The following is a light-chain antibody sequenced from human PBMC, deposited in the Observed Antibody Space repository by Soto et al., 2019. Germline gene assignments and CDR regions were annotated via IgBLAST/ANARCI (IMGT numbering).Light chain of an antibody. Sequence: IQMTKSPSSLSSSVGNRVTITCQPSQSISTYLNWYQKKPGKAPNLLIYDASRLQSGVPSRFSGSGGGTNFTLSISCLQSEDFATCYCQQSYSSPRLTLAGGTKVDIK. J-gene: IGKJ4*01. CDR3: QQSYSSPRLT. V-gene: IGKV1-39*01. CDR1: QSISTY. CDR2: DAS.